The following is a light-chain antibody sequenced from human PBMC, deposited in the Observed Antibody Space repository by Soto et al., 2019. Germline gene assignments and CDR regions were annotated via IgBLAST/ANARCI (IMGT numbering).Light chain of an antibody. CDR2: EVS. Sequence: QSALTQPPSASGSPGQSVTISCTGTSSDVGGYNYVSWYQQHPGKAPKLMIYEVSKRPSGVPDLFSGSKSGNTASLTVSGLQAEDEADYYCSSYAGSNNVVFGGGTKRTVL. CDR1: SSDVGGYNY. J-gene: IGLJ2*01. V-gene: IGLV2-8*01. CDR3: SSYAGSNNVV.